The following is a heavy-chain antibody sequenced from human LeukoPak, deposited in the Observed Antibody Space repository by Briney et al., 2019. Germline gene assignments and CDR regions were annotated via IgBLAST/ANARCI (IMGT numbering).Heavy chain of an antibody. J-gene: IGHJ4*02. D-gene: IGHD3-22*01. CDR3: AKDRMESGYYNGFDY. CDR1: GFTFDDYA. CDR2: ISWNSGSI. Sequence: GMSLRLSCAASGFTFDDYAMHWVRQTPGKGLEWVSGISWNSGSIGYADSVKGRFTISRDNAKNSLYLQMNSLRAEDTALYYCAKDRMESGYYNGFDYWGQGTLVTVSS. V-gene: IGHV3-9*01.